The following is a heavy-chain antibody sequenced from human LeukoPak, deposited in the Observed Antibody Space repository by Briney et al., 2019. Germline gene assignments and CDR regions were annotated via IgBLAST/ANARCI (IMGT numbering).Heavy chain of an antibody. CDR3: ARSSYNEILTGYPPYFDS. CDR2: IFYSGSA. CDR1: GGSISSGGYY. J-gene: IGHJ4*02. D-gene: IGHD3-9*01. V-gene: IGHV4-31*03. Sequence: PSETLSLTCTVSGGSISSGGYYWTWIRQHPGKGLEWVGYIFYSGSAYYNPSLKSRLAISLHTSKNQFSLKLSSVTAADTAVYYCARSSYNEILTGYPPYFDSWGQGTLVTVSS.